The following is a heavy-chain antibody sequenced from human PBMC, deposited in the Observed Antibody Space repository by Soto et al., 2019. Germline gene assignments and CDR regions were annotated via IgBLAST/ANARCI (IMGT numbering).Heavy chain of an antibody. CDR2: IYAGGNT. V-gene: IGHV3-66*01. Sequence: EVQMVESGGGLVQPGGSLRLSCAVSGFTVITNYISWVRQAPGKGLEWVSDIYAGGNTYYADSVKGRFAISRDNSKNTLYLEMNSLRAEDKAVYYCARKKSRGGATGYFDYWGQGTLVSVSS. D-gene: IGHD1-26*01. CDR1: GFTVITNY. CDR3: ARKKSRGGATGYFDY. J-gene: IGHJ4*02.